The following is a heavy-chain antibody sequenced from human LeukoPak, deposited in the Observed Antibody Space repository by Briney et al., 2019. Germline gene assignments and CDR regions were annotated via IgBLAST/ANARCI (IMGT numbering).Heavy chain of an antibody. CDR2: INWHGTT. J-gene: IGHJ4*02. Sequence: GGSLRLSCAASGFTFEDYTMHWVRQVPGKTLEWVSLINWHGTTYYTDSVKGRFTISRDNSKNSLYLQMDTLTSEDTAFYYCVKDLSYESSGSVFDHWGQGTLVTVSS. D-gene: IGHD3-22*01. V-gene: IGHV3-43*01. CDR3: VKDLSYESSGSVFDH. CDR1: GFTFEDYT.